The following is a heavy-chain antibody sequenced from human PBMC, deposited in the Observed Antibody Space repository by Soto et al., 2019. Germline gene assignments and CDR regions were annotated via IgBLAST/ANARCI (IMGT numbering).Heavy chain of an antibody. Sequence: EVQLVESGGGLVQPGGSLRLSCAASGFTFSSYWMSWVRQAPGKGLEWVANIKQDGSEKYYVDSVKGRFTISRDNAKSSLFRQTSSLNAEETAVYYCARDPDIVATVGSFYYDYGMDVWGQGTTVTVCS. D-gene: IGHD5-12*01. CDR1: GFTFSSYW. CDR3: ARDPDIVATVGSFYYDYGMDV. CDR2: IKQDGSEK. J-gene: IGHJ6*02. V-gene: IGHV3-7*01.